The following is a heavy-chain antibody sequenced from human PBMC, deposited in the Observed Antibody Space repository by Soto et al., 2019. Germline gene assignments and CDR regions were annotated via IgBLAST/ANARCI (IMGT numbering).Heavy chain of an antibody. CDR1: GDSVSSNTAS. Sequence: PXQTLSLPCAISGDSVSSNTASWNLIRHSPSRGLEWLGRTYFRSKWYNDYAVSVKSRIIINPDTSNNQFSLQLNSVTPEDTAVYFCAKGDNLGPKTGYAFDPWGQGIMVTVSS. J-gene: IGHJ5*02. V-gene: IGHV6-1*01. D-gene: IGHD5-12*01. CDR3: AKGDNLGPKTGYAFDP. CDR2: TYFRSKWYN.